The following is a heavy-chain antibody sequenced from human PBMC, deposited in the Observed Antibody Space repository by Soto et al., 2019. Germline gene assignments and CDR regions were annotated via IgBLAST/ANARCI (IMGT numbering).Heavy chain of an antibody. V-gene: IGHV3-74*01. CDR3: GRGGSGIYGMDI. Sequence: EVQLVESGRGLVQPGGSLRLSCAASGFTFSSYWMHWVRQAPGKGLVWISRIIRDGSSTNYADSVKGRFTISRDNAKNTLYLEINSLRADDTAVYFCGRGGSGIYGMDIWGQGTTVTVSS. J-gene: IGHJ6*02. D-gene: IGHD6-13*01. CDR1: GFTFSSYW. CDR2: IIRDGSST.